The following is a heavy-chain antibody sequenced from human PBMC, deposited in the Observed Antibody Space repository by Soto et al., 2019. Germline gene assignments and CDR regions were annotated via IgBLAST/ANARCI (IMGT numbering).Heavy chain of an antibody. J-gene: IGHJ4*02. V-gene: IGHV3-23*01. D-gene: IGHD3-10*01. CDR3: AKGRGGSGSLTPRVDF. Sequence: EVQLLESGGGLVQPGGSLRLSCAASGFTFNNYAMTWVRQAPGKGLEWVSAISGGGDNTSYADSVKGRFTVSRDGSKNTLYLQMSSLRAEHTALYYCAKGRGGSGSLTPRVDFWCQGTLVTVSS. CDR1: GFTFNNYA. CDR2: ISGGGDNT.